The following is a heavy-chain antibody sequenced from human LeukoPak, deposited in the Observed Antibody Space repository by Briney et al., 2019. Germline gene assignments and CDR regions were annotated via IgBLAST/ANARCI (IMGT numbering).Heavy chain of an antibody. CDR1: GGSISTGSYY. D-gene: IGHD5-12*01. CDR2: IYYSGST. J-gene: IGHJ4*02. Sequence: SETLSLTCTVSGGSISTGSYYWSWIRQPPGKGLEWIGYIYYSGSTNYNPSLKSRVTISVDTSKNQFSLKLSSVTAADTAVYYCARGFSGRYSGYHFDYWGQGTLVTVSS. V-gene: IGHV4-61*01. CDR3: ARGFSGRYSGYHFDY.